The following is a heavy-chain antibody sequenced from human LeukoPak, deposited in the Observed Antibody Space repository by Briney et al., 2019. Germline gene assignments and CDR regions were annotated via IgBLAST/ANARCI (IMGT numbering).Heavy chain of an antibody. CDR3: ARLDYGSGSYPTH. Sequence: TASETLSLTCTVSGDSFSRHYWNWIRQPPGKGLEYIGYIDHGGTTKYNPSLKSRITMSLDTSKSQFSLKLSSVTAADTAVYYCARLDYGSGSYPTHWGQGTLVTVSS. D-gene: IGHD3-10*01. CDR1: GDSFSRHY. CDR2: IDHGGTT. J-gene: IGHJ4*02. V-gene: IGHV4-59*11.